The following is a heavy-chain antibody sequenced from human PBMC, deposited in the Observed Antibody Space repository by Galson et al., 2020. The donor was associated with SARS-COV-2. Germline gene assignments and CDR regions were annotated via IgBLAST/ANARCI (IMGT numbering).Heavy chain of an antibody. CDR3: ARERLEY. CDR1: GFTFSSYT. D-gene: IGHD1-1*01. J-gene: IGHJ4*02. Sequence: GESLKISCVASGFTFSSYTMNWVRQAPVKGLELVAYIRSSSGTIYYADSVKGRFTISRDNAKNSLYLQLNSLRVEDTAVYYCARERLEYWGQGTLVTVSS. CDR2: IRSSSGTI. V-gene: IGHV3-48*04.